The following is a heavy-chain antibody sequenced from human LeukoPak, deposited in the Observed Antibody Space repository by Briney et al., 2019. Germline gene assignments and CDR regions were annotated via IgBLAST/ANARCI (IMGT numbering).Heavy chain of an antibody. CDR2: IRYDGIKK. Sequence: PGGSLRLSCAASGFIFSSYGMHWVRQAPGKGLEWVAFIRYDGIKKYYADSVKGRFTISRDNSKNTLYLQMNSLRAEDTGVYYCAKATGTLGNWGQGTLVTVSS. CDR1: GFIFSSYG. V-gene: IGHV3-30*02. D-gene: IGHD1-1*01. CDR3: AKATGTLGN. J-gene: IGHJ4*02.